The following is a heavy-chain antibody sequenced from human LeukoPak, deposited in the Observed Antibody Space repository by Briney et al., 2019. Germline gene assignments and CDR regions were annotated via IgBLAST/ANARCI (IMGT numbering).Heavy chain of an antibody. V-gene: IGHV3-33*06. Sequence: PGGSLRLSCAASGFTFSSYGMHWVRQAPGKGLEWVAVIWYDGSNKYYADSVKGRFTISRDNSKNTLYLQMNSLRAEDTAVCYCAKDAGRASSGYYGVDYWGQGTLATVSS. J-gene: IGHJ4*02. CDR3: AKDAGRASSGYYGVDY. CDR2: IWYDGSNK. CDR1: GFTFSSYG. D-gene: IGHD3-22*01.